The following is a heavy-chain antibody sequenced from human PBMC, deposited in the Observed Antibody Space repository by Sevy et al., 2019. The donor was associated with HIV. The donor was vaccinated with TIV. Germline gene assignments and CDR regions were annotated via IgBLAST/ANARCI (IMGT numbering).Heavy chain of an antibody. CDR3: ARVAVAGNIDY. Sequence: GGSLRLSCAASGFTFCSYAMHWVRQAPGKGLEWVAVISYDGSNKYYADSVKGRFTISRDNSKNTLYLQMNSLRAEDTAVYYCARVAVAGNIDYWGQGTLVTVSS. CDR2: ISYDGSNK. CDR1: GFTFCSYA. V-gene: IGHV3-30-3*01. J-gene: IGHJ4*02. D-gene: IGHD6-19*01.